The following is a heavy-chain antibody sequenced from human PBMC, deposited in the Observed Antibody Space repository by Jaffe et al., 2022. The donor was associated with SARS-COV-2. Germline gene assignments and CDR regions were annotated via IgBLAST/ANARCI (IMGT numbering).Heavy chain of an antibody. CDR1: GGSIGSSGNY. CDR3: ARTDYYYYYMDV. J-gene: IGHJ6*03. V-gene: IGHV4-39*01. CDR2: IYYSGSA. Sequence: QLQTQESGPGLVKSSETLSLTCTVSGGSIGSSGNYWGWIRQPPGKGLEWIGNIYYSGSAYYNPSLKSRVTISADTSKNQFSLKLSSVTAADTAVYYCARTDYYYYYMDVWGKGTTVTVSS.